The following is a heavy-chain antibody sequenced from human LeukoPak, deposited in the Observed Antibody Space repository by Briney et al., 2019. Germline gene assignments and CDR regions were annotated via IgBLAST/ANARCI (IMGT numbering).Heavy chain of an antibody. CDR1: GFTFSSYS. D-gene: IGHD5-12*01. J-gene: IGHJ4*02. CDR2: ISSSSSSYI. V-gene: IGHV3-21*01. CDR3: AKREAAYSAYAVDY. Sequence: GGSLRLSCAASGFTFSSYSMNWVRQAPGKGLEWVSSISSSSSSYIYYADSVKGRFTISGDNAKNSLYLQMNSLRAKDTAVYYCAKREAAYSAYAVDYWGQGTLVTVSS.